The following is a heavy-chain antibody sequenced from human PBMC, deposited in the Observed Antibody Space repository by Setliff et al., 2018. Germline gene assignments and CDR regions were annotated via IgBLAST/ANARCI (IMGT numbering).Heavy chain of an antibody. Sequence: ASVKVSCKASGYTFTGYYMHWVRQAPGQGLEWMGWINPNSGGTNYAQKFQGRVTMTRDTSISTAYMELSRLRSDDTAVYYCARAPYSSSFIQYYYYYYMDVWGKGTTVT. D-gene: IGHD6-19*01. CDR2: INPNSGGT. J-gene: IGHJ6*03. CDR3: ARAPYSSSFIQYYYYYYMDV. CDR1: GYTFTGYY. V-gene: IGHV1-2*02.